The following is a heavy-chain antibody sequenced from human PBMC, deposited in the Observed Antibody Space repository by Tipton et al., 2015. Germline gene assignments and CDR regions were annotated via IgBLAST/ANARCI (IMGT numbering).Heavy chain of an antibody. V-gene: IGHV3-15*01. CDR3: AKDASSYDRSWWLDP. CDR2: IKSKADGGTT. J-gene: IGHJ5*02. D-gene: IGHD3-22*01. Sequence: SLRLSCAASGFTFSGGWMSWVRQSPGKGLEWVGRIKSKADGGTTDYAAPVKGRFTISRDDSVDTLYLQMSSLTSEDTAIYYCAKDASSYDRSWWLDPWGQGTLVTVSS. CDR1: GFTFSGGW.